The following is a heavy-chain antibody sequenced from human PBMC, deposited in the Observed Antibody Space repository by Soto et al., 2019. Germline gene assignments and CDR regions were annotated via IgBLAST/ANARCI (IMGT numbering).Heavy chain of an antibody. J-gene: IGHJ4*02. D-gene: IGHD3-22*01. CDR3: AGRNGYYSGIDY. CDR1: GGSFSGYY. Sequence: QVQLQQWGAGLLKPSETLSLTCVVYGGSFSGYYCSWIRQPPGKGLEWFGEVNHGGGIDYNPSIKRRVTISVDTSKNQFSLKLSSVTAAGTAVYSCAGRNGYYSGIDYWGPGTLVTVSS. CDR2: VNHGGGI. V-gene: IGHV4-34*02.